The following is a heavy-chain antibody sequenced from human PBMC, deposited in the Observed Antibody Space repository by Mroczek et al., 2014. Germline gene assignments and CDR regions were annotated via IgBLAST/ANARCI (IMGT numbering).Heavy chain of an antibody. CDR1: GYSFTSYW. Sequence: EVQLVESGAELKKPGESLKISCKGSGYSFTSYWIGWVRQMPGKGLEWMGSIYSGDSIARYSSSFQGQVTISADKSITTAYLRWSSLKASDTAIYYCARPAAGSGSAFDIWGQGTMVAVSS. CDR3: ARPAAGSGSAFDI. CDR2: IYSGDSIA. D-gene: IGHD3-10*01. J-gene: IGHJ3*02. V-gene: IGHV5-51*03.